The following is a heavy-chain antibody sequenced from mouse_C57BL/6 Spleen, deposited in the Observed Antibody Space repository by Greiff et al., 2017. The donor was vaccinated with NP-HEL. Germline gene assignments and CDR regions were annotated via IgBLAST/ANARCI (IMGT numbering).Heavy chain of an antibody. Sequence: QVQLKESGAELVKPGASVKISCKASGYAFSSYWMNWVKQRPGKGLEWIGQIYPGDGDTNYNGKFKGKATLTADKSSSTAYMQLSSLTSEDSAVYFCARLTNWDEGWYFDVWGTGTTVTVSS. V-gene: IGHV1-80*01. J-gene: IGHJ1*03. CDR3: ARLTNWDEGWYFDV. CDR2: IYPGDGDT. CDR1: GYAFSSYW. D-gene: IGHD4-1*01.